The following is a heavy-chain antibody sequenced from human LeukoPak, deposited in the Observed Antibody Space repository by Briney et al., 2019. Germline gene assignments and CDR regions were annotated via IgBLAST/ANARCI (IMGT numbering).Heavy chain of an antibody. Sequence: GGSLRLSCAASGFTFSSYWMSWVRQAPGKGLEWVANIKQDGSEKYYVDSVKGRFTISRDNAKNSLYLQMNSLRAEDTAVYYCARVKGDTYYYGSGSPPYYYYYMDVWGKGTTVTISS. D-gene: IGHD3-10*01. V-gene: IGHV3-7*01. J-gene: IGHJ6*03. CDR2: IKQDGSEK. CDR1: GFTFSSYW. CDR3: ARVKGDTYYYGSGSPPYYYYYMDV.